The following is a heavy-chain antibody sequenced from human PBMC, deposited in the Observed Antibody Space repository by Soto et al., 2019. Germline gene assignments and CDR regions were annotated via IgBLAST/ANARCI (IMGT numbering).Heavy chain of an antibody. Sequence: SETLSLTCTVSGGSISSYYWSWIRQPPGKGLEWIGYIYYSGSTNYNPSLKSGVTISVDTSKNQFSLKLSSVTAADTAVYYCARGYVACRFDYWGQGTLVTVSS. CDR1: GGSISSYY. J-gene: IGHJ4*02. CDR3: ARGYVACRFDY. V-gene: IGHV4-59*01. D-gene: IGHD5-12*01. CDR2: IYYSGST.